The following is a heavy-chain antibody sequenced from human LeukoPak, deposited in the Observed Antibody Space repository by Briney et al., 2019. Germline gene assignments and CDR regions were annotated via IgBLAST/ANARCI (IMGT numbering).Heavy chain of an antibody. V-gene: IGHV1-2*02. D-gene: IGHD2-15*01. J-gene: IGHJ4*02. CDR2: INPNSGGT. CDR1: GYTFTSYD. CDR3: ARARGVQGYCSGCSCFSGRLYYFDY. Sequence: ASVTVSCKASGYTFTSYDINWVRQATGQGLEWMGWINPNSGGTNYAQKFQGRVTMTRDTSISTAYMELSRLRSDDTAVYYCARARGVQGYCSGCSCFSGRLYYFDYWGQGTLVTVSS.